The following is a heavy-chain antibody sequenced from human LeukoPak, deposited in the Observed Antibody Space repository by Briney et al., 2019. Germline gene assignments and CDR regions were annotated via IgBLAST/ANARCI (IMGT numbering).Heavy chain of an antibody. CDR3: AKLYEQLAYYYYYYMDV. CDR2: IRYDGSNK. V-gene: IGHV3-30*02. Sequence: PGGSLRLSCVASGFTFSSYGMHWVRQAPGKGLEWVAFIRYDGSNKYYADSVKGRFTISRDNSKNTLYLQMNSLRAEDTAVYYCAKLYEQLAYYYYYYMDVWGKGTTVTVSS. CDR1: GFTFSSYG. D-gene: IGHD6-6*01. J-gene: IGHJ6*03.